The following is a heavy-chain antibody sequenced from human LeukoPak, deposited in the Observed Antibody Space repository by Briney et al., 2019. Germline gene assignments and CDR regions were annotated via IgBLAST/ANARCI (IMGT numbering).Heavy chain of an antibody. V-gene: IGHV3-53*04. Sequence: GGSLRLSCAASGFTFSSNYMSWVRQAPGKGLEWVSVIYSGGSTYYADSVKGRFTISRHNSKNTLYLQMNSLRAEDTAVYYCATMGGGSSDPYYYGMDVWGQGTTVTVSS. D-gene: IGHD1-26*01. CDR2: IYSGGST. J-gene: IGHJ6*02. CDR3: ATMGGGSSDPYYYGMDV. CDR1: GFTFSSNY.